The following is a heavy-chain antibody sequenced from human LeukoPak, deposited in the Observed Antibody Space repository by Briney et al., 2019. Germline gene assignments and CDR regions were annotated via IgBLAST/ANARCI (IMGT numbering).Heavy chain of an antibody. J-gene: IGHJ6*02. V-gene: IGHV1-69*13. CDR1: GGTFSSYA. CDR3: ARKDNDWSGYYMSGYYYYGMDV. Sequence: GASVKVSCKASGGTFSSYAISWVRQAPGQGLEWMGGIIPIFGTASYAQKFQGRVTITADESTSTAYMELSSLRSEDTAVYYCARKDNDWSGYYMSGYYYYGMDVWGQGTTVTVSS. CDR2: IIPIFGTA. D-gene: IGHD3-3*01.